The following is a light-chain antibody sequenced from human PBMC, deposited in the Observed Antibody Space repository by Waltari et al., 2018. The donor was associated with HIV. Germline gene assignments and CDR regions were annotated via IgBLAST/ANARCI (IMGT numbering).Light chain of an antibody. CDR3: SSYTSTNTYV. CDR2: EVS. Sequence: QSALTQPASVSGSPGQSITISCTGTSSDVGGYNYVSWYQQHPGKAPKLMISEVSDRPSGVANRFSGSKSANTASLTISGLQAEDEADYYGSSYTSTNTYVFGTGTKVTVL. J-gene: IGLJ1*01. CDR1: SSDVGGYNY. V-gene: IGLV2-14*01.